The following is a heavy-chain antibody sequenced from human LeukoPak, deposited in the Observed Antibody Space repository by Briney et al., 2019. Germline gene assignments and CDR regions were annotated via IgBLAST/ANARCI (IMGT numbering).Heavy chain of an antibody. J-gene: IGHJ4*02. V-gene: IGHV3-49*04. CDR1: GFTFGDYA. CDR3: TRDQTPYY. Sequence: GGSLRLSCTTSGFTFGDYALTWVRQAPGKGLEWVGFIRSKSYGGTPEYAASVKGRFTISRDDSKGIAYLQMNSLKTEDTAVYYCTRDQTPYYWGQGTLVTVSS. CDR2: IRSKSYGGTP.